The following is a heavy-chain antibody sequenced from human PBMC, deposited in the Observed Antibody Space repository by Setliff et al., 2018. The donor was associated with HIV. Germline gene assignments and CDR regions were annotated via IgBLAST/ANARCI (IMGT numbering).Heavy chain of an antibody. Sequence: GGSLRLSCVASGLPFYNYWMTWLRRAPGRGLEWVANIKQDGSDMHYIDSVKGRFTIFRDNAKNSVFLQMNSLRAEDTGVYYCATQTGFYNSHWYDYWGQGTMVTAPQ. CDR1: GLPFYNYW. D-gene: IGHD6-13*01. V-gene: IGHV3-7*01. J-gene: IGHJ4*02. CDR3: ATQTGFYNSHWYDY. CDR2: IKQDGSDM.